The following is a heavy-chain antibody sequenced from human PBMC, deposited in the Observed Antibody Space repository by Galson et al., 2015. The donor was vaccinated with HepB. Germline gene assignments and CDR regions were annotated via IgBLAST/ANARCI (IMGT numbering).Heavy chain of an antibody. D-gene: IGHD1-1*01. Sequence: EVKKPGESLKISCKGSAYNFANYWIGWVRQMPGKGLEWMGIIFPDDSDTRYSPSFRGQVTISADKSINTAYLQWSRLKASDTAIYYCASSLATTLYFDYWGQGTLVTVSS. J-gene: IGHJ4*02. CDR3: ASSLATTLYFDY. CDR1: AYNFANYW. V-gene: IGHV5-51*01. CDR2: IFPDDSDT.